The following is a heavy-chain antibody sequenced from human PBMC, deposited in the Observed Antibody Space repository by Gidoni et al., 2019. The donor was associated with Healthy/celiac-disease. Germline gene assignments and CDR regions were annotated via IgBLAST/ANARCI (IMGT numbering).Heavy chain of an antibody. CDR3: TVLPHGNNFDY. CDR2: SRSKANSYAT. V-gene: IGHV3-73*02. CDR1: GFTFSGSA. J-gene: IGHJ4*02. Sequence: EVQLVESGGGLVQPGGSLKLSCSASGFTFSGSAMHWVRQASGKGLEWVGRSRSKANSYATAYAASVKGRFTISRDDSKNTAYLQMNSLKTEDTAVYYCTVLPHGNNFDYWGQGTLVTVSS. D-gene: IGHD1-1*01.